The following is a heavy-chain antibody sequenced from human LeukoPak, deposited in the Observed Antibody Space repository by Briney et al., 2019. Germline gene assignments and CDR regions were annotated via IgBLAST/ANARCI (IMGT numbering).Heavy chain of an antibody. CDR1: GCSVRSYY. J-gene: IGHJ4*02. CDR2: IYTSGST. Sequence: AETQSLTCTVSGCSVRSYYWSWIRQPAGKGLEWIGRIYTSGSTTYNPSLKSRVTMSVDTSKNQFSLKLSSVTAADTAVDYCARGGNEYSRSLIDYWGQGTLDSVS. CDR3: ARGGNEYSRSLIDY. D-gene: IGHD6-13*01. V-gene: IGHV4-4*07.